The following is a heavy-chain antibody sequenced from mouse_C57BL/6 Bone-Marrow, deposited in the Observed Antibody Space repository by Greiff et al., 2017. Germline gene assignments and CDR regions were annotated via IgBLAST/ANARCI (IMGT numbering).Heavy chain of an antibody. V-gene: IGHV14-4*01. Sequence: EVQLQQSGAELVRPGASVKLSCTASGFNIKDDYMHWVKQRPEKGLEWIGWIDPETGDTAYASKFQGKATITADTSSNTAYLQLSSLTSEDSAVYYCTTLAGYYFYWYFDVWGTGTTVTVSS. CDR1: GFNIKDDY. CDR2: IDPETGDT. J-gene: IGHJ1*03. CDR3: TTLAGYYFYWYFDV. D-gene: IGHD2-3*01.